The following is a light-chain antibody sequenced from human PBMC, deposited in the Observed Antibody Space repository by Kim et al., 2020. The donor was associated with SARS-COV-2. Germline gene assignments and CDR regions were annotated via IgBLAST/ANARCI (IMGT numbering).Light chain of an antibody. V-gene: IGLV1-47*01. CDR3: ATWDDSLNGPV. Sequence: GQRVTISCSGSTSDIGSNLVYWYQQLPGKAPKLLIYRNNQRPSGVPDRFSVSKSGTSASLAISGLRSDDEADYYCATWDDSLNGPVFGGGTQLTVL. CDR2: RNN. CDR1: TSDIGSNL. J-gene: IGLJ3*02.